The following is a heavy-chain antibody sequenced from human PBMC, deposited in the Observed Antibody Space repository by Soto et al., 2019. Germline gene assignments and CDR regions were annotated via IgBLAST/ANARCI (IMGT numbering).Heavy chain of an antibody. CDR1: GFIFKHYA. V-gene: IGHV3-23*01. D-gene: IGHD3-10*01. J-gene: IGHJ4*02. CDR3: ATSWFDFLYHFDY. CDR2: VSGSGDKT. Sequence: EVQLLDSGGGLVQPGGSLRLSCAASGFIFKHYAMNWIRQAPGKGLEWVSSVSGSGDKTYYADSVKGRFTISRDNSKKTLYLDMSSLRAEDTAIYYCATSWFDFLYHFDYWGQGALVLVSS.